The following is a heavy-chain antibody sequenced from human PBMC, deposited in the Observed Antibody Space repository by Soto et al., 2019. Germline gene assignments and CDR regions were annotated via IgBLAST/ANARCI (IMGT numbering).Heavy chain of an antibody. J-gene: IGHJ4*02. Sequence: PSETLSLTCTVSGGSISSSSYYWGWIRQPPGKGLEWIGSIYYSGSTYYNPSLKSRVTISVDTSKNQFSLKLSSVTAADTAVYYCVWTYYDILTGQYYFDYWGQGTLVTSPQ. D-gene: IGHD3-9*01. CDR2: IYYSGST. CDR1: GGSISSSSYY. CDR3: VWTYYDILTGQYYFDY. V-gene: IGHV4-39*01.